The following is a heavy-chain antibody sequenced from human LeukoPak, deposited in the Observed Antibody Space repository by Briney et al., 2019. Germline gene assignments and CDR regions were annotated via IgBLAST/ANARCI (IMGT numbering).Heavy chain of an antibody. CDR1: GFTFSSYE. Sequence: VQPGGSLRLSCAASGFTFSSYEMNWVRPAPGKGLEWVSYISSSGSTIYYADSVKGRFTISRDNAKNSLYLQMNSLRAEDTAVYYCAREATSGYSSGWYDNWFDPWGQGTLVTVSS. D-gene: IGHD6-19*01. V-gene: IGHV3-48*03. J-gene: IGHJ5*02. CDR2: ISSSGSTI. CDR3: AREATSGYSSGWYDNWFDP.